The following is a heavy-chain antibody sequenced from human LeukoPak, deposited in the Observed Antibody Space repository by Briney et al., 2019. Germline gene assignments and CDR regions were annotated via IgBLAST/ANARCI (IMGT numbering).Heavy chain of an antibody. CDR2: ISSSSSYI. CDR1: GFTFSSYS. Sequence: GGSLRLSCAACGFTFSSYSMNWVRQAPGKGLEWVSSISSSSSYIYYADSVKGRFTISRDIAKNSLYLQMNSLRAEDTAVYYCARGKYCSGGSCFPFFDYWGQGTLVTVSS. J-gene: IGHJ4*02. V-gene: IGHV3-21*01. D-gene: IGHD2-15*01. CDR3: ARGKYCSGGSCFPFFDY.